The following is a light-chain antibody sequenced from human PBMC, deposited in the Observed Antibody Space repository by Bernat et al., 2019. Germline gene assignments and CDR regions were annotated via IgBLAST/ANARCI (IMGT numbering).Light chain of an antibody. CDR3: QQYDTYPYT. V-gene: IGKV1-16*02. Sequence: DIQMTQSPSSLSASVGGRVTITCRASQDINNYLASFQHKPGKAPKALVYAATILPRGVPSKFSGSASGTLFTLTISSLQPEDFATYYCQQYDTYPYTFGQGTKLEIK. CDR1: QDINNY. CDR2: AAT. J-gene: IGKJ2*01.